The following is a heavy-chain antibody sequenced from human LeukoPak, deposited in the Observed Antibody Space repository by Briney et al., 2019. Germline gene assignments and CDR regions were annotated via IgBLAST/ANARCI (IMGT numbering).Heavy chain of an antibody. Sequence: NASETLSLTCTVSGGSISSYYWSWIRQPPGKGLEWIGYIYYSGSTNYNPSLKSRVTISVDTSKNQFSLKLSSVTAADTAVYYCARRRGYDFANNWFDPWGQGTLVTVSS. CDR2: IYYSGST. J-gene: IGHJ5*02. CDR1: GGSISSYY. D-gene: IGHD3-3*01. CDR3: ARRRGYDFANNWFDP. V-gene: IGHV4-59*08.